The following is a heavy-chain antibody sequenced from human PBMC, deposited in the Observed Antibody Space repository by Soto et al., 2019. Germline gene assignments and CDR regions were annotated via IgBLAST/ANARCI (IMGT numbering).Heavy chain of an antibody. V-gene: IGHV3-23*01. CDR2: ISGSGGST. J-gene: IGHJ4*02. D-gene: IGHD3-22*01. CDR3: AKDHSVVITTGWDDY. Sequence: EVQLLESGGGLVQPGGSLRLSCAASGFTFSSYAMSWVRQAPGKGLEWVSAISGSGGSTSYADSVKGRFTISRDNSKNTLYMQMDRVSGEDTAVYYCAKDHSVVITTGWDDYWGQGTLVSVSS. CDR1: GFTFSSYA.